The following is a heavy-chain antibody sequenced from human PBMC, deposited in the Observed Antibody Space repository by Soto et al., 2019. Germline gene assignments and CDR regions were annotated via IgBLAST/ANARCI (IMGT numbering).Heavy chain of an antibody. D-gene: IGHD4-17*01. CDR1: GYTFTELS. Sequence: QVQLVQSGAEVKKPGVSVKVSCKVSGYTFTELSMHWVRQAPGKGLEWMGGFDPETGERIYTQKFQGRVTMTEDTSTETAYMELSSLRSEDTAVYYCATVPYGDYSPDYWGQGTLVTVSS. CDR2: FDPETGER. J-gene: IGHJ4*02. CDR3: ATVPYGDYSPDY. V-gene: IGHV1-24*01.